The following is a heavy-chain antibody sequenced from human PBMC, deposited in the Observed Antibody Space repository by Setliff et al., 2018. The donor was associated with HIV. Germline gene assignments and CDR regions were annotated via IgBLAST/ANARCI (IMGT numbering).Heavy chain of an antibody. D-gene: IGHD3-10*01. CDR2: IYTSGST. Sequence: SETLSLTCTVSGGSISSYYWSWIRQPVGKGLEWIGRIYTSGSTNYNPSLKSRVTMSVDTSKNQFSLKLSSVTAADTAVYYCARAHPSGGFDYWGPETLLVTVSS. J-gene: IGHJ4*03. V-gene: IGHV4-4*07. CDR3: ARAHPSGGFDY. CDR1: GGSISSYY.